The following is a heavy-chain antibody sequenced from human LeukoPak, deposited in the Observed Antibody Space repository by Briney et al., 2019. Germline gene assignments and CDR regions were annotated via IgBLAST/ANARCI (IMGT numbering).Heavy chain of an antibody. V-gene: IGHV3-9*01. Sequence: PGGSLRLSCAASGFTFDDYAMHWVRQAPGKGLEWVSGISWNSGSIGYADSVKGRFTISRDNAKNSLYLQMNSLRAEDTALYYCESASYYYGSGSLGNWGQGTLVTVSS. CDR2: ISWNSGSI. CDR3: ESASYYYGSGSLGN. CDR1: GFTFDDYA. D-gene: IGHD3-10*01. J-gene: IGHJ4*02.